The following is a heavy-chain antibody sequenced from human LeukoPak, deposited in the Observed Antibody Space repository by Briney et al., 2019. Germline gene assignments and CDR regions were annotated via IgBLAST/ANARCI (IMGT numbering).Heavy chain of an antibody. D-gene: IGHD6-13*01. CDR1: GFTFSSYG. J-gene: IGHJ3*02. CDR2: IRYDASNK. Sequence: GGSLRLSCAASGFTFSSYGMHWVRQAPGKGLEWVAFIRYDASNKYYADSVKGRFTISRDNSKNTLYLQMNSLRAEDTAVYYCAKDTSSSWRSGAFDIWGQGTMVTVSS. V-gene: IGHV3-30*02. CDR3: AKDTSSSWRSGAFDI.